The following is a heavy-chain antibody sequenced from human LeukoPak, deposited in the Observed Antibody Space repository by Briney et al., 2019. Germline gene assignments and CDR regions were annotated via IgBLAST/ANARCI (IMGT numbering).Heavy chain of an antibody. CDR2: IYHSGST. CDR1: GYSISSGYY. J-gene: IGHJ4*02. V-gene: IGHV4-38-2*01. D-gene: IGHD1-26*01. CDR3: ARLRVGTQYYFDY. Sequence: SETLSLTCAVSGYSISSGYYWGWIRQPPGKGLEWIGSIYHSGSTYYNPSLKSRVTISVDTSKNQFSLKLSSVTAADTAVYYCARLRVGTQYYFDYWGQGTLVTVSS.